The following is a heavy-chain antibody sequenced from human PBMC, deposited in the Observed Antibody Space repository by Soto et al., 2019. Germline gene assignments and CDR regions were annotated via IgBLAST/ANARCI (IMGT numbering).Heavy chain of an antibody. J-gene: IGHJ4*01. CDR3: ARGRTAALIETRLFRVLFDL. D-gene: IGHD2-15*01. V-gene: IGHV4-34*01. Sequence: QVQLQQWGAGLLKPSETLSLTCAVSGESLGGFHWSWIRQPPGKGLEWIGEISRSGSTNYDPSLKSRVTMSMDTSRKQVSLKLSSVTDADTAVYYCARGRTAALIETRLFRVLFDLWGHGNLVIVSS. CDR1: GESLGGFH. CDR2: ISRSGST.